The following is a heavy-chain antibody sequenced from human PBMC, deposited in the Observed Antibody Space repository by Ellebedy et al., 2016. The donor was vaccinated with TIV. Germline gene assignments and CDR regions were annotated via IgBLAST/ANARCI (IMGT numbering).Heavy chain of an antibody. CDR2: IIPIFGTA. CDR3: ARGTAMATPYYYYYGMDV. V-gene: IGHV1-69*06. J-gene: IGHJ6*02. Sequence: SVKVSCXASGGTFSSYAISWVRQAPGQGLEWMGGIIPIFGTANYAQKFQGRVTITADKSASTAYMELSSLRSEDTAVYYCARGTAMATPYYYYYGMDVWGQGTTVTVSS. CDR1: GGTFSSYA. D-gene: IGHD5-18*01.